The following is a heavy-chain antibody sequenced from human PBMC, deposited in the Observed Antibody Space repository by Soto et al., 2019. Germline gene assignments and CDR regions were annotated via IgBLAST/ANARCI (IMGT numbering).Heavy chain of an antibody. V-gene: IGHV1-69*13. CDR3: ASYYDSSGYYGFYYYYYGMDV. Sequence: SVKVSCKASGGTFSSYAISWVRQAPGQGLEWMGGIIPIFGTANYAQKFQGRVTITADGSTSTAYMELSSLRSEDTAVYYCASYYDSSGYYGFYYYYYGMDVWGQGTTVTVSS. CDR2: IIPIFGTA. CDR1: GGTFSSYA. J-gene: IGHJ6*02. D-gene: IGHD3-22*01.